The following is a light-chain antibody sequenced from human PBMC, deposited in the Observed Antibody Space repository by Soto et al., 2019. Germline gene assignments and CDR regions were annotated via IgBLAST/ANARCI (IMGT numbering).Light chain of an antibody. CDR1: QSVGSNY. J-gene: IGKJ1*01. Sequence: EIVLTQFPGTLSLFPGERATLSCRASQSVGSNYLAWYQQRPGQPPNLLIFGASHRAPDIPDRFSGSGSGTDFTLTISRLEPEDFAVYYCQQYGSSIQTFGQGTKV. CDR2: GAS. CDR3: QQYGSSIQT. V-gene: IGKV3-20*01.